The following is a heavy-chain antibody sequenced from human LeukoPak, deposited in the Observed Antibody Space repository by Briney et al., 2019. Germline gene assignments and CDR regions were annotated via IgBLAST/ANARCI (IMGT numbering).Heavy chain of an antibody. J-gene: IGHJ3*02. CDR3: ATVRQWLVSFAFDI. CDR2: INPDSGVT. CDR1: GYTFTGYY. D-gene: IGHD6-19*01. V-gene: IGHV1-2*06. Sequence: ASVKVSCKASGYTFTGYYMHWVRQAPGQGLEWMGRINPDSGVTNYAQRFQGRVTMTEDTSTDTAYMELSSLRSEDTAVYYCATVRQWLVSFAFDIWGQGTMVTVSS.